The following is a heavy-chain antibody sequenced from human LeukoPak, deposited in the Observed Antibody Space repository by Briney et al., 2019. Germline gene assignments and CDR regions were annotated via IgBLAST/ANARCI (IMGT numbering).Heavy chain of an antibody. Sequence: PSETLSLTCTVSGGSISSYYWSWIRQTPGKGLEWIWYIYYLGSTSYSHSLKSRITISVDTPKNQFSLRLTSVTAADTAVYYCARHVYPGRSPKPPPFEIWGQGTMVTVSS. D-gene: IGHD5/OR15-5a*01. CDR1: GGSISSYY. V-gene: IGHV4-59*08. CDR2: IYYLGST. J-gene: IGHJ3*02. CDR3: ARHVYPGRSPKPPPFEI.